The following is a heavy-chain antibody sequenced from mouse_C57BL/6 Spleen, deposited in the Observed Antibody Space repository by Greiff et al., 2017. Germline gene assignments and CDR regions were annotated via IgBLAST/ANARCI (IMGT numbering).Heavy chain of an antibody. CDR3: ARGFIATVVAEDFDV. CDR1: GYAFSSSW. D-gene: IGHD1-1*01. J-gene: IGHJ1*03. Sequence: QVQLQQSGPELVKPGASVKISCKASGYAFSSSWMNWVKQRPGKGLEGIGRIYPGDGDTNYNGKCKGKATLTADKSSSTAYLQLSSLTSEDSAVYFCARGFIATVVAEDFDVWGTGTTVTVSS. CDR2: IYPGDGDT. V-gene: IGHV1-82*01.